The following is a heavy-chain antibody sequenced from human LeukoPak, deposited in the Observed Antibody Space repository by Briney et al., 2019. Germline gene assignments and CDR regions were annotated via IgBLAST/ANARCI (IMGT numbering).Heavy chain of an antibody. CDR2: ISYDGSNK. V-gene: IGHV3-30*03. J-gene: IGHJ4*02. CDR3: ASPGGRKHANFDY. CDR1: GFTFSSYG. Sequence: GGSLRLSCAASGFTFSSYGMHWVRQAPGKGLEWVAVISYDGSNKYYADSVKGRFTISRDNSKNTLYLQMNSLRAEDTAVYYCASPGGRKHANFDYWGQGTLVTVSS. D-gene: IGHD3-16*01.